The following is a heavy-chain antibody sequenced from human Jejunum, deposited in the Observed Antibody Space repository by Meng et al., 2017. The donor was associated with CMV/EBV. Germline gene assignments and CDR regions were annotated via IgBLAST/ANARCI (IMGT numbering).Heavy chain of an antibody. J-gene: IGHJ5*02. Sequence: VSNGDFCWSWIRQPSGKGLEFIGHIYNNGMAKYSPALNGRVTMSVDPSRTRISLTLTSVTAADTAVYYCARGPPVRLVHAGRWFDPWGQGILVTVSS. CDR1: VSNGDFC. D-gene: IGHD2-8*01. CDR2: IYNNGMA. V-gene: IGHV4-61*08. CDR3: ARGPPVRLVHAGRWFDP.